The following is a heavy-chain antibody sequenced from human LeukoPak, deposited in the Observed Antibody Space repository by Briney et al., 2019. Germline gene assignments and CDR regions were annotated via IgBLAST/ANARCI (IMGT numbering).Heavy chain of an antibody. D-gene: IGHD3-10*01. Sequence: GGSLGLSCAASGFGFSSYAISWVRQAPGKGLEWVSVIYSGGSTYYADSVKGRFTISRDNSKNTLYLQMNSLRAEDTAVYYCAREYYYGSGSYDYWGQGTLVTVSS. CDR1: GFGFSSYA. V-gene: IGHV3-66*01. CDR2: IYSGGST. J-gene: IGHJ4*02. CDR3: AREYYYGSGSYDY.